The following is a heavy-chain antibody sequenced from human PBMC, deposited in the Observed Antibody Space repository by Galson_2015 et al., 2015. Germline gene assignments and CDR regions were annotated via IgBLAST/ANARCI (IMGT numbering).Heavy chain of an antibody. V-gene: IGHV3-33*01. J-gene: IGHJ4*02. CDR3: ARLKYGSGSYYKDY. D-gene: IGHD3-10*01. CDR1: GFTFSSYG. CDR2: IWYDGSNK. Sequence: SLRLSCAASGFTFSSYGMHWVRQAPGKGLEWVAVIWYDGSNKYYADSVKGRFTISRDNSKNTLYLQMNSLRAEDTAVYYCARLKYGSGSYYKDYWGQGTLVTVSS.